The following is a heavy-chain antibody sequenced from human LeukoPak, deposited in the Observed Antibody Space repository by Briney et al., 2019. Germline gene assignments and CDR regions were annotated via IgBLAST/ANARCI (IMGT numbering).Heavy chain of an antibody. J-gene: IGHJ4*02. CDR3: AKDGMAKISYYFEY. D-gene: IGHD5-24*01. CDR2: ISGDGGST. CDR1: GFTFSSYP. V-gene: IGHV3-23*01. Sequence: GGSLRLSCAASGFTFSSYPMSWVRQAPGKGLEWVSAISGDGGSTYYADSVKGRFTISRDNSKNTLYLQMNSLRAEDTAVYYCAKDGMAKISYYFEYWGPGTLVTVSS.